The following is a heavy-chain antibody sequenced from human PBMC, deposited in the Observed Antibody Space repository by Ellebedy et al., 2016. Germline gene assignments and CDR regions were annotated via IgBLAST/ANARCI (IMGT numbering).Heavy chain of an antibody. D-gene: IGHD3-22*01. J-gene: IGHJ5*02. V-gene: IGHV4-34*01. CDR1: AGSFSGYY. CDR2: IKDSGST. Sequence: SETLSLXXAVNAGSFSGYYWNWVRQPPGKGLEWIGEIKDSGSTNYNPSLKSRVTISVDTSKNQFSLKLSSVTAADTAVYYCARGRDSSGYYYVWAWFDPWGQGTLVTVSS. CDR3: ARGRDSSGYYYVWAWFDP.